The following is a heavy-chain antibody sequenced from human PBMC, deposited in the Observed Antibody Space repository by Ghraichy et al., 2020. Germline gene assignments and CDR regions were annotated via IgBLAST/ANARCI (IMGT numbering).Heavy chain of an antibody. V-gene: IGHV4-59*01. CDR2: IYYSGST. CDR3: ARTSDGSGREYYFDY. Sequence: SQTRSLTCTVSGGSISSYYWSWIRQPPGKGLEWIGYIYYSGSTNYNPSLKSRVTISVDTSKNQFSLKLSSVTAADTAVYYCARTSDGSGREYYFDYWGQGTLVTVSS. D-gene: IGHD3-10*01. J-gene: IGHJ4*02. CDR1: GGSISSYY.